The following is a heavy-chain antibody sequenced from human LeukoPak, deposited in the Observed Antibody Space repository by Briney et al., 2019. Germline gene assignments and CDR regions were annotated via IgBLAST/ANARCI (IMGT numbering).Heavy chain of an antibody. Sequence: SAPTLVSTTQTLTLTCTFSGFSLSTRGQGLGWIRQSTGKAVEWLARIDWSDDKYYRTSLETRLTISKDTAKNQVVLRMTNMDPVDTATYYGARIYRDALFDIRGRGTVVTVSS. D-gene: IGHD2-2*01. CDR3: ARIYRDALFDI. J-gene: IGHJ3*02. V-gene: IGHV2-70*11. CDR1: GFSLSTRGQG. CDR2: IDWSDDK.